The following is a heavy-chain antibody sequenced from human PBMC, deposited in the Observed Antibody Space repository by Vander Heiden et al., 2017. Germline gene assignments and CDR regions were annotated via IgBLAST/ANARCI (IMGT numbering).Heavy chain of an antibody. V-gene: IGHV3-23*01. CDR1: GHPFSSYA. D-gene: IGHD2-2*01. CDR3: AKELTSSGGMDV. J-gene: IGHJ6*02. CDR2: ISGIGGST. Sequence: EGQLLESGGGVVQRGGYLKFSCGACGHPFSSYAMSWVRQAPGKGLEWGSAISGIGGSTFYDDTVKGRFTISRHNSKNTLYLQMNSLRAEDTAVYYCAKELTSSGGMDVWGQGTTVTVSS.